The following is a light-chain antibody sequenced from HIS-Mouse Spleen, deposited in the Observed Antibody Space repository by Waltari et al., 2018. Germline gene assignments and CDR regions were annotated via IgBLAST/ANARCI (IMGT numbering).Light chain of an antibody. CDR1: ALPKKS. V-gene: IGLV3-10*01. CDR2: EDS. J-gene: IGLJ2*01. Sequence: SYELTQPPSVSVSPGQTARITCSGDALPKKSPYWYPQKSGQAPVLVIYEDSKRPSGIPERFSGSSSGTMATLTISGAQVEDEADYYCYSTDSSGNHRVFGGGTKLTVL. CDR3: YSTDSSGNHRV.